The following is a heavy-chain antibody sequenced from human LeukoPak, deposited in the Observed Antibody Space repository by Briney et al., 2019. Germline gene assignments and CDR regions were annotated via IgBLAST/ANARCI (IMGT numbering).Heavy chain of an antibody. CDR3: ARGHYDFWSGYLQRFDP. CDR1: GGSISSGGYY. D-gene: IGHD3-3*01. CDR2: IYYSGST. Sequence: SETLSLTCTVSGGSISSGGYYWSWIRQHPGKGLEWIGYIYYSGSTYYNPSLKSRVTISVDTSKNQFSLKLSSVTAADTAVYYCARGHYDFWSGYLQRFDPWGQGTLVTVSS. V-gene: IGHV4-31*03. J-gene: IGHJ5*02.